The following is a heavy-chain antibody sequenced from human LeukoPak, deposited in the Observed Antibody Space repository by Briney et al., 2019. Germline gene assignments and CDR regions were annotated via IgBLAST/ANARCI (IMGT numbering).Heavy chain of an antibody. CDR1: GFTLSNYW. CDR3: ARDYGRSRDYGMDV. J-gene: IGHJ6*02. D-gene: IGHD3-10*01. V-gene: IGHV3-74*01. CDR2: INADGSSA. Sequence: GGSLRLSCAASGFTLSNYWMDWVRQAPGKGLVWVSRINADGSSASYADSVKGRFTISRDNAKNTLYLQMNSLRAEDTAMYYCARDYGRSRDYGMDVWGQGTTVTVSS.